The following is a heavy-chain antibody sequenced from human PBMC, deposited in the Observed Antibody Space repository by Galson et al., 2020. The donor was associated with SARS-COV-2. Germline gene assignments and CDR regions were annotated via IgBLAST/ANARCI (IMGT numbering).Heavy chain of an antibody. Sequence: SETLSLTCAVYGGSFSGYYWSWIRQPPGKGLEWIGEINSSGSTNYNPSLKSRVTISVDTSKNHFSLKLSSVTAADTAVYYCAREENFFLVVAVTRMCYFGYWGRGTLSTVSS. V-gene: IGHV4-34*01. CDR3: AREENFFLVVAVTRMCYFGY. CDR1: GGSFSGYY. J-gene: IGHJ4*02. CDR2: INSSGST. D-gene: IGHD2-15*01.